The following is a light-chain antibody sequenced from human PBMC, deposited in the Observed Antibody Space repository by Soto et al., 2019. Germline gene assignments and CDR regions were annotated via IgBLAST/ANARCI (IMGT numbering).Light chain of an antibody. V-gene: IGKV1-9*01. CDR1: QGISSY. J-gene: IGKJ4*01. Sequence: DIQLTQSPSFLSASVGDRVTITCRASQGISSYLAWYQQKPGKAPKLLIYAASTLQSGVPSRFSGSGSGTEFTLTISSLQPEDFATYYCQQLNSYLPVLTFGGGTKVEIK. CDR2: AAS. CDR3: QQLNSYLPVLT.